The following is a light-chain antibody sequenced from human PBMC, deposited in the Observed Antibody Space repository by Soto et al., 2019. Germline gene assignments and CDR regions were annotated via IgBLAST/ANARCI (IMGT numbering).Light chain of an antibody. V-gene: IGLV2-8*01. CDR1: SDDVGGYNY. J-gene: IGLJ1*01. CDR2: EVS. Sequence: QSVLTQPPSASGSLGQSVTLSCTGTSDDVGGYNYVSWYQQHPGKAPKIMIYEVSKRPSGVPDRFSGSKSGNTASLTVSGLQAEDEAADYCCSHAGDNTYVFGTGTKLTVL. CDR3: CSHAGDNTYV.